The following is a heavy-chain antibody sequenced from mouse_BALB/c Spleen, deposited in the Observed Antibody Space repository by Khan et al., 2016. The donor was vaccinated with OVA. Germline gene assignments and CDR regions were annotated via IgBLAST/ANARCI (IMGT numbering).Heavy chain of an antibody. CDR1: GFTFSSYG. CDR3: ARMARKIN. V-gene: IGHV5-6-3*01. Sequence: EVELVESGGGLVQPGGSLKLSCAASGFTFSSYGMSWVRQTPDKRLELVATINSNGGSTYYPDSVKGRFTISRDNAKNTLYLQMSSLKSEDTAMYYRARMARKINWGQGTTLTVSS. CDR2: INSNGGST. J-gene: IGHJ2*01.